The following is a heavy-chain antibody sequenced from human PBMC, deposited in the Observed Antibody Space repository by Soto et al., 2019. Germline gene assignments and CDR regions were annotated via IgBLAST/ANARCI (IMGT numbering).Heavy chain of an antibody. J-gene: IGHJ4*02. CDR3: ARHSPATTGHFDY. D-gene: IGHD4-4*01. Sequence: PSETLSLTCSASGGSISFYYWSWIRQPPGKGLEWIGYIYYSGSTNYNPSLKSRVTMSVDTSNNHFSLKLSSVTAADTAVYYCARHSPATTGHFDYWGQGTLVTVPQ. CDR1: GGSISFYY. V-gene: IGHV4-59*08. CDR2: IYYSGST.